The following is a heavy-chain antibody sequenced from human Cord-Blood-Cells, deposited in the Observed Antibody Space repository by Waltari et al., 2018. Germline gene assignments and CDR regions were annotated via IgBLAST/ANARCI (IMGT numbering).Heavy chain of an antibody. CDR3: ARRSRSGSYFDY. Sequence: QLQLQESGPGLVKPSETLSLTCTVSGGSISRSSYYWGWFRQPPGKGLEWIGSIYYSGSTYYNPSLKSRVTISVDTSKNQFSLKLSSVTAADTAVYYCARRSRSGSYFDYWGQGTLVTVSS. V-gene: IGHV4-39*01. CDR2: IYYSGST. CDR1: GGSISRSSYY. D-gene: IGHD1-26*01. J-gene: IGHJ4*02.